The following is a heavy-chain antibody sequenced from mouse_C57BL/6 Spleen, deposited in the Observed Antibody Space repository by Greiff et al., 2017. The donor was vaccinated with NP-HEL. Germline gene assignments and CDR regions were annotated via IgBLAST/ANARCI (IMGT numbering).Heavy chain of an antibody. Sequence: QVQLQQSGPELVKPGASVKISCKASGYAFSSSWMNWVKQRPGKGLEWIGRIYPGDGDTNYNGKFKGKATLTADKSSSTAYMQLSSLTSEDSAVYFCALIPTDVFDYWGQGTTLTVSS. D-gene: IGHD1-1*01. CDR3: ALIPTDVFDY. CDR1: GYAFSSSW. CDR2: IYPGDGDT. J-gene: IGHJ2*01. V-gene: IGHV1-82*01.